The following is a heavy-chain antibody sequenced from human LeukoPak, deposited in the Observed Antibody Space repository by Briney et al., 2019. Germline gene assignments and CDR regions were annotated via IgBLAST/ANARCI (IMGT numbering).Heavy chain of an antibody. J-gene: IGHJ6*02. V-gene: IGHV4-34*01. Sequence: PGGSLRLSCVASEFIFSDYWMSWVRQAPGKGLEWIGEINHSGGTNYNPSLKRRVTISLDTSKTQFSLKLSSLTAADTAVYYCARLLPLRGGDVWGQGTTVTVSS. CDR3: ARLLPLRGGDV. CDR2: INHSGGT. CDR1: EFIFSDYW. D-gene: IGHD2-15*01.